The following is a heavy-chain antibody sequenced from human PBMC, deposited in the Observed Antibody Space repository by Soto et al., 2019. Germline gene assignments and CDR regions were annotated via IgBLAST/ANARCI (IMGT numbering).Heavy chain of an antibody. D-gene: IGHD3-3*01. Sequence: GGSLRLSCAASGFTFSSYSMNWVRQAPGKGLEWVSYISSSSSTIYYADSVKGRFTISRDNAKNSLYLQMNSLRDEDTAVYYCARESRFLEWLSLNWFDPWGQGTQVTVSS. CDR1: GFTFSSYS. CDR3: ARESRFLEWLSLNWFDP. J-gene: IGHJ5*02. V-gene: IGHV3-48*02. CDR2: ISSSSSTI.